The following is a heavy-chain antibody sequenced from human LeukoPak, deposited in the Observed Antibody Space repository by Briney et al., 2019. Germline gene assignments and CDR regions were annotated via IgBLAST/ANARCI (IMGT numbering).Heavy chain of an antibody. J-gene: IGHJ5*01. CDR2: MNPNSGNT. V-gene: IGHV1-8*01. Sequence: ASVKVSCKASGYTFTSYDINWVRQATGQGLEWMGWMNPNSGNTGYAQKFQGRVTMARNTSISTAYMELSSLRSEDTAVYYCARGVGYLDFWSGKYNRFDPWGQGTPV. D-gene: IGHD3-3*01. CDR1: GYTFTSYD. CDR3: ARGVGYLDFWSGKYNRFDP.